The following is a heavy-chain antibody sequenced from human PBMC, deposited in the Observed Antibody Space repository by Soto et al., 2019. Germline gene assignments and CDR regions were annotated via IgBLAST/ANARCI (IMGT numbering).Heavy chain of an antibody. D-gene: IGHD3-3*01. V-gene: IGHV1-69*13. CDR2: IIPIFGTA. CDR1: GGTLSSYA. Sequence: SVKVSCKASGGTLSSYAISWLRQAPGQGLEWMGGIIPIFGTANYAQKFQGRVTITADESTSTAYMELSSLRSEDTAVYYCARGAITIFGVVLHYYYGMDVWGQGTTVTVSS. J-gene: IGHJ6*02. CDR3: ARGAITIFGVVLHYYYGMDV.